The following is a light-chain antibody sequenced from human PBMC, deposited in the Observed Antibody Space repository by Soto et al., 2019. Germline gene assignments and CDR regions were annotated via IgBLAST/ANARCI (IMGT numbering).Light chain of an antibody. CDR2: GAS. J-gene: IGKJ1*01. Sequence: EIVLTQSPGTLSLSPGERATLSCRASQSVSSSYLAWYQQKPGQAPRLLIYGASSRATGIPDRFSGSGSGTDFTLTISRLEPEDFAVYYSQQYGSSPQGTFGQGT. V-gene: IGKV3-20*01. CDR1: QSVSSSY. CDR3: QQYGSSPQGT.